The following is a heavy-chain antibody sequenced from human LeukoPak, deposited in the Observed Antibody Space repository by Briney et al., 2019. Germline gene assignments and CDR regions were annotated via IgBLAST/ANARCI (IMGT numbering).Heavy chain of an antibody. D-gene: IGHD2/OR15-2a*01. Sequence: GGSLRLSCAASGFTFNSYAMHWVRQAPGKGLEWVAVISYDGSNKYYADSVKGRFTISRDNSKNTLYLQMNSLRAEDTAVYYCATGPRGQIGAFDIWGQGTMVTVSS. V-gene: IGHV3-30*14. CDR1: GFTFNSYA. CDR3: ATGPRGQIGAFDI. CDR2: ISYDGSNK. J-gene: IGHJ3*02.